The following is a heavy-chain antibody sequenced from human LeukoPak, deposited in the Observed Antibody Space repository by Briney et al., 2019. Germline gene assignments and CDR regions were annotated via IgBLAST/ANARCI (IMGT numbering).Heavy chain of an antibody. CDR3: ASGHYADYYFDY. CDR2: IYYSGST. Sequence: SETLSLTCTVSGGFTSSNYWSWIRQPPGKGLEWIGYIYYSGSTNYNPSLKSRVAISVDTSKNQFSPKVSSVSAADTAVYYCASGHYADYYFDYWGQGTLVTVSS. V-gene: IGHV4-59*01. CDR1: GGFTSSNY. D-gene: IGHD4-17*01. J-gene: IGHJ4*02.